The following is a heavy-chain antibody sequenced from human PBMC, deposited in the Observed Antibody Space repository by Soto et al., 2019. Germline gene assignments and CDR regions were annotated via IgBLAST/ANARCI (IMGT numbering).Heavy chain of an antibody. J-gene: IGHJ3*02. CDR2: IKQDGSEK. D-gene: IGHD3-3*01. V-gene: IGHV3-7*01. Sequence: PGGSLRLSCAASGFTFSSYWMSRVRQAPGKGLEWVANIKQDGSEKYYVDSVKGRFTISRDNAKNSLYLQMNSLRAEDTAVYYCARAPYYDFWSGFLDAFDIWGQGTMVTVSS. CDR3: ARAPYYDFWSGFLDAFDI. CDR1: GFTFSSYW.